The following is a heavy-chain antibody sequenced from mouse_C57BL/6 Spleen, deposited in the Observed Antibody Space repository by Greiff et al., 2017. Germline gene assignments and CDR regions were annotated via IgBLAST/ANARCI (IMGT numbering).Heavy chain of an antibody. CDR2: IHPNSGST. CDR1: GYTFTSYW. Sequence: VQLQQPGAELVKPGASVKLSCKASGYTFTSYWMHWVKQRPGQGLEWIGMIHPNSGSTNYNEKFKSKATLTIDKSSSTAYMQLSSLTSADSAVYYCAIYYNYDEYYFDYWGQGTTLTVSS. J-gene: IGHJ2*01. CDR3: AIYYNYDEYYFDY. D-gene: IGHD2-12*01. V-gene: IGHV1-64*01.